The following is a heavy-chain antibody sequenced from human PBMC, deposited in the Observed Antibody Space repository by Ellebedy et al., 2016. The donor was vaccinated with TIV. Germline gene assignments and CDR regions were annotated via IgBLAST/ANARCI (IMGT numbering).Heavy chain of an antibody. CDR2: FYSGGST. D-gene: IGHD3-16*02. J-gene: IGHJ4*02. CDR3: ASPGYHGHFDH. V-gene: IGHV3-53*04. CDR1: GFTVSASY. Sequence: PGGSLRLSFEAPGFTVSASYLSWVAQAPGKGREGVPTFYSGGSTNYAESVKGRFTISRHSSKNMLYLQMNALRREDTAVYYCASPGYHGHFDHWGRGTLVTVSS.